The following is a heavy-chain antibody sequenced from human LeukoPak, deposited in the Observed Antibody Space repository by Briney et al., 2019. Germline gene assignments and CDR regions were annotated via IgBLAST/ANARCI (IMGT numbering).Heavy chain of an antibody. CDR2: ISSSSSYI. Sequence: GGSLRLSCAASEFTFSSYTMNWVRQAPGKGLEWVSSISSSSSYIHYVDSVKGRFTISRDNAKNSLYLQMKSLRAEDTAVYYCAKGYGWEASYYYYYMDVWGTGTTVTISS. CDR1: EFTFSSYT. V-gene: IGHV3-21*01. D-gene: IGHD1-26*01. CDR3: AKGYGWEASYYYYYMDV. J-gene: IGHJ6*03.